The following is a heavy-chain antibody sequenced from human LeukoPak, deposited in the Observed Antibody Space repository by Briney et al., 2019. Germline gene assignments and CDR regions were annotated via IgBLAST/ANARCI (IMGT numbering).Heavy chain of an antibody. CDR3: ARCAYGEDQFDY. Sequence: GGSLRLSCAASGFTFSIYTMNWVRQAPGKGLEWLSYISSRSSIIYYADSVKGRFTISRDNAKYSLYLQMNSLRDEDTAVYYYARCAYGEDQFDYWGQGTLVTVSS. CDR1: GFTFSIYT. D-gene: IGHD4-17*01. J-gene: IGHJ4*02. V-gene: IGHV3-48*02. CDR2: ISSRSSII.